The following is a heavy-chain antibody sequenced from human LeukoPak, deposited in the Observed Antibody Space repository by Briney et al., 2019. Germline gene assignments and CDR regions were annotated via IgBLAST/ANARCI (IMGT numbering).Heavy chain of an antibody. CDR1: GLTFSSYW. CDR3: AKETQQQLVTN. J-gene: IGHJ4*02. CDR2: ITVSGGST. D-gene: IGHD6-13*01. V-gene: IGHV3-23*01. Sequence: PGGSLRLSCAASGLTFSSYWMSWVRQAPGKGLEWVSGITVSGGSTYYADSVKGRFTISRDNSKNTLYLQMNSMRAEDTAVYYCAKETQQQLVTNWGQGTLVTVSS.